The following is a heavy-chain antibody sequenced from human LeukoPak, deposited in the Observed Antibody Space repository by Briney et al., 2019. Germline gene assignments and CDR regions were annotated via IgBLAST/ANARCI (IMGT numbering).Heavy chain of an antibody. V-gene: IGHV3-23*01. CDR1: GFTFSSYA. D-gene: IGHD2-8*02. CDR2: ISGSSVGT. J-gene: IGHJ5*02. Sequence: AGGSLRLSCAASGFTFSSYAMSWVREAPGKGLEWVSAISGSSVGTYHADSVKGRFTISRDNSKNTLYLQMNSLRVEDTAVYYCAKWGYCTGASCYIRDPFYWFDPWGQGTLVTVSS. CDR3: AKWGYCTGASCYIRDPFYWFDP.